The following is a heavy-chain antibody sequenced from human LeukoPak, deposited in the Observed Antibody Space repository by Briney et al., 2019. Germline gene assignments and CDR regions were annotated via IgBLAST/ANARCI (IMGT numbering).Heavy chain of an antibody. D-gene: IGHD3-3*01. J-gene: IGHJ6*03. CDR3: ARDRGDYDFWSSSPYYYYMDV. V-gene: IGHV1-69*13. Sequence: SVKVSCKASGGTFSSYAISWVRQAPGQGLEWMGGIIPIFGTANYAQKFQGRVTITADESTSTAYMELSSLRSEDTAVYYCARDRGDYDFWSSSPYYYYMDVWGKGTTVTVSS. CDR2: IIPIFGTA. CDR1: GGTFSSYA.